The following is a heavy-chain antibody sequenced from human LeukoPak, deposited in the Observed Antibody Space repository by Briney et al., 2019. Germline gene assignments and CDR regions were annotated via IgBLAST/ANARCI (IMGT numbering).Heavy chain of an antibody. CDR2: IKQDGSEK. Sequence: GGSLRLSCAASGFTFNNYWMSRVRQAPGKGLEWVANIKQDGSEKYYVDSVKGRFTISRDNAKNSLYLQMNSLRAEDTAVYYCARDHTAIDAFDIWGQGTMVTVSS. J-gene: IGHJ3*02. V-gene: IGHV3-7*01. CDR3: ARDHTAIDAFDI. CDR1: GFTFNNYW. D-gene: IGHD2-21*02.